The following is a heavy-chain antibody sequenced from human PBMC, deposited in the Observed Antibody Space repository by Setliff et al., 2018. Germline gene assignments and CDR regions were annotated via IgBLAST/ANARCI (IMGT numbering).Heavy chain of an antibody. CDR3: ARGPWKHSAYYYYYYMDV. CDR2: INSDGSST. D-gene: IGHD1-1*01. V-gene: IGHV3-74*01. CDR1: GFTLSSYW. Sequence: GGSLRLSCAASGFTLSSYWMHWVRQAPGKGLVWVSRINSDGSSTSYADSVKGRFTISRDNDKNTLYLQMNSLRAEDTAVYYCARGPWKHSAYYYYYYMDVWGKGTTVTVSS. J-gene: IGHJ6*03.